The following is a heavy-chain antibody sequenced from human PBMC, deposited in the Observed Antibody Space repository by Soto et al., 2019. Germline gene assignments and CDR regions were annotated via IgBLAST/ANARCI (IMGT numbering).Heavy chain of an antibody. CDR3: AKATTVTRWFDP. CDR2: ISGSGGST. D-gene: IGHD4-4*01. Sequence: EVQLLESGGGLVQPGGSLRLSCAASGFTFSSYAMSWVRQAPGKGLEWVSAISGSGGSTYYADSVKGGFTISRDNSKNTLYLQMNSLRAEDTAVYYCAKATTVTRWFDPWGQGTLVTVSS. V-gene: IGHV3-23*01. J-gene: IGHJ5*02. CDR1: GFTFSSYA.